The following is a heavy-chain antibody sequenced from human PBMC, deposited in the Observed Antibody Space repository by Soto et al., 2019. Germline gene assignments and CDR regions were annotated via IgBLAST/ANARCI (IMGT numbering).Heavy chain of an antibody. CDR1: GFTFSSYS. CDR3: ARARKGTVVTLGFMADAFDI. D-gene: IGHD2-21*02. J-gene: IGHJ3*02. Sequence: GGSLRLSCAASGFTFSSYSMNWVRQAPGKGLEWVSYISSSSSTIYYADSVKGRFTISRDNAKNSLYLQMNSLRDEDTAVYYCARARKGTVVTLGFMADAFDIWGQGTMVTVSS. CDR2: ISSSSSTI. V-gene: IGHV3-48*02.